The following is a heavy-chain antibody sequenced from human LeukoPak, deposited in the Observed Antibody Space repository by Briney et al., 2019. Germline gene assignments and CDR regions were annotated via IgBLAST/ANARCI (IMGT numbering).Heavy chain of an antibody. V-gene: IGHV1-69*05. CDR2: IIPIFGTA. CDR1: GGTFSSYA. J-gene: IGHJ4*02. Sequence: SVKVSCKASGGTFSSYAISWVRQAPGQGLEWMGGIIPIFGTANYAQKFQGRVTITTDESTSTAYMELSSLRSEDTAVYYCARGGYCSSTSCYKVYYFDYWGQGTLVTVSS. CDR3: ARGGYCSSTSCYKVYYFDY. D-gene: IGHD2-2*02.